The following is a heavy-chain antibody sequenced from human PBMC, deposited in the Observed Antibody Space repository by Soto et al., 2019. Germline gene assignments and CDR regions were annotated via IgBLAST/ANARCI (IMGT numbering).Heavy chain of an antibody. V-gene: IGHV4-39*01. J-gene: IGHJ4*02. Sequence: SETLSLTCTVSGGSISSSSYYWGWIRQPPGKGLEWIGSIYYSGSTYYNPSLKSRVTISVDTSKNQFSLKLSSVTAADTAVYYCARVITIFGVVITKLRYFDYWGQGTLVTVSS. CDR3: ARVITIFGVVITKLRYFDY. CDR1: GGSISSSSYY. CDR2: IYYSGST. D-gene: IGHD3-3*01.